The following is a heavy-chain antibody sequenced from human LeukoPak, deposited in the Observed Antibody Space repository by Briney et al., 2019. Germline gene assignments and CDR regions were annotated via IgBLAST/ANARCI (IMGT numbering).Heavy chain of an antibody. D-gene: IGHD6-19*01. CDR2: IFYTGTT. Sequence: SETLSLTCTVSGGSIKSSSYYWGWIRQPPGKGLEWIGSIFYTGTTYYNPSLKSRVTISVDTSKNQFSLKLSSVTAADTAVYYCASHLGQGSGSDAFDIWGQGTMVTVSS. J-gene: IGHJ3*02. V-gene: IGHV4-39*01. CDR1: GGSIKSSSYY. CDR3: ASHLGQGSGSDAFDI.